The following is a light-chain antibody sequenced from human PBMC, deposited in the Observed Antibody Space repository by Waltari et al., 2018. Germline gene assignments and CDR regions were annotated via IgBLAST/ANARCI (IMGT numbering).Light chain of an antibody. V-gene: IGLV4-69*01. Sequence: QPPGRGPRYLMKVNSAGSHRKPDDIPDPFSASTSGTECPLTISSLQSEDEADYVCQTGGHGTWVFGGGTKLTVL. CDR3: QTGGHGTWV. J-gene: IGLJ3*02. CDR2: VNSAGSH.